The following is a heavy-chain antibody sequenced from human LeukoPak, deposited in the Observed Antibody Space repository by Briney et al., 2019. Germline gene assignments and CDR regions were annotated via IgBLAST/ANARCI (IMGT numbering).Heavy chain of an antibody. CDR3: ARSYCSSTSCLETRGRWFDP. D-gene: IGHD2-2*01. Sequence: GASVKVSCKASGGTFSSYAISWVRQAPGQGLEWMGGIIPIFGTANYAQKFQGRVTITADESASTAYMELSSLRSEDTAVYYCARSYCSSTSCLETRGRWFDPWGQGTLVTVSS. CDR2: IIPIFGTA. V-gene: IGHV1-69*13. CDR1: GGTFSSYA. J-gene: IGHJ5*02.